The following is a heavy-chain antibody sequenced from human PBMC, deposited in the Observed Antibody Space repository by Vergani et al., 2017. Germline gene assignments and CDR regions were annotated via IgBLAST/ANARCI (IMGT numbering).Heavy chain of an antibody. CDR2: IRNKANDYTT. V-gene: IGHV3-72*01. CDR3: VRVKGSNWNDHLYDI. J-gene: IGHJ3*02. D-gene: IGHD1-1*01. CDR1: GFTFSDHY. Sequence: EVNMVESGGGLVQPGGSLRLSCAASGFTFSDHYMDWVRQAPGKGLEWVGRIRNKANDYTTQYAASVKGRFTISRDDSKSYLYLQMNSLQTEDTALYYCVRVKGSNWNDHLYDIWGQGTLVTVSS.